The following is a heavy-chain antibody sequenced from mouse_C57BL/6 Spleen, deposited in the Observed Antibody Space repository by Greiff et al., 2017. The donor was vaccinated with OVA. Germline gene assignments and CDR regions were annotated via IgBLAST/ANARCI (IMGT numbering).Heavy chain of an antibody. Sequence: QVQLQQPGAELVKPGASVKMSCKASGYTFTSYWITWVKQRPGQGLEWIGDIYPGSGSTNYNEKFKSKATLTADTSSSTAYMQLSSLTSEDSAVYYCARSPRFFDYWGQGTTLTVSS. D-gene: IGHD2-10*02. CDR3: ARSPRFFDY. CDR2: IYPGSGST. V-gene: IGHV1-55*01. CDR1: GYTFTSYW. J-gene: IGHJ2*01.